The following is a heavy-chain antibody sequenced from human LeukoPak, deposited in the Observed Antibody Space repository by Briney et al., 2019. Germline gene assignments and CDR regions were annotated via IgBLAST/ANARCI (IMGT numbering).Heavy chain of an antibody. Sequence: ASVKVSCKASGYTFTSYGISWVRQAPGQGLEWMGWISAYNGNTNYAQKLQGRVTMTTDTSTSTAYVELRSLRSDDTAVYYCARDMTYYYGSGSYYLFDYWGQGTLVTVSS. D-gene: IGHD3-10*01. J-gene: IGHJ4*02. CDR3: ARDMTYYYGSGSYYLFDY. CDR1: GYTFTSYG. V-gene: IGHV1-18*01. CDR2: ISAYNGNT.